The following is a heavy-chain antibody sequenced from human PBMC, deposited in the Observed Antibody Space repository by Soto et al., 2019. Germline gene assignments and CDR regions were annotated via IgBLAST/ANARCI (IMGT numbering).Heavy chain of an antibody. Sequence: GLDLEWLALIYWDDDKRYSPSLKSRLTITKDTSKNQVVLTMTNMDPVDTATYYCAHSNLAAAGVGRFDPWGQGTLVTVSS. V-gene: IGHV2-5*02. CDR2: IYWDDDK. CDR3: AHSNLAAAGVGRFDP. J-gene: IGHJ5*02. D-gene: IGHD6-13*01.